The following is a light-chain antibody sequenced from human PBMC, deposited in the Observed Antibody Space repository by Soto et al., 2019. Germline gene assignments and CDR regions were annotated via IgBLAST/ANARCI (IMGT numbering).Light chain of an antibody. CDR1: SSDVGNYNL. V-gene: IGLV2-23*01. CDR2: EGS. CDR3: CSYVGSSTDV. J-gene: IGLJ1*01. Sequence: QSVLTQPASVSGSPGQSITISCTGTSSDVGNYNLVSWYQQHPGKAPKLMIYEGSKRPSGVSNRFSGSKSGNTASLTISGLQAEDEADYYCCSYVGSSTDVFGTGTKVTVL.